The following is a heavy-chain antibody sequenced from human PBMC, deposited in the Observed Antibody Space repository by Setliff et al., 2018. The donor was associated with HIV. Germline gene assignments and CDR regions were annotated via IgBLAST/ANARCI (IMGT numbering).Heavy chain of an antibody. D-gene: IGHD2-8*01. J-gene: IGHJ4*02. Sequence: ASVKVSCKASGYTFTSYGITWVRQAPGQGLEWMGWISGYDGNTNHAQKLQGRFTMTTDTFTSTAYMELRSLRSDDTAVYYCARDRIGYCTNGVCPADYWGQGTLVTVSS. V-gene: IGHV1-18*01. CDR1: GYTFTSYG. CDR3: ARDRIGYCTNGVCPADY. CDR2: ISGYDGNT.